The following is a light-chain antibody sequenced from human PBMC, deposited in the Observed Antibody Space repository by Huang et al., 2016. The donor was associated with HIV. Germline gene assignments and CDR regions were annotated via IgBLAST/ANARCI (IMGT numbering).Light chain of an antibody. J-gene: IGKJ3*01. CDR3: QQYNKRCT. Sequence: EIVMTQSPATLSVSPGERATLSCRASQSVSSNLAWYQQKPGRAPRLLIYGASTRATGIPARFSGSGSGTEFTLTISSLQSEDFAVYYCQQYNKRCTFGPGTKVDIK. V-gene: IGKV3-15*01. CDR2: GAS. CDR1: QSVSSN.